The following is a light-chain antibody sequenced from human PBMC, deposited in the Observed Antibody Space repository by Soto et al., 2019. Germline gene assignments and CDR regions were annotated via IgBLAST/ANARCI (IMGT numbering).Light chain of an antibody. J-gene: IGLJ3*02. CDR2: GNS. CDR1: SSNIGAGYD. V-gene: IGLV1-40*01. Sequence: QSVLTQPPSVSGAPGQRVTISCTASSSNIGAGYDVHWYQQLPGTVPKLLIYGNSNRPSGVPDRFSGSKSGTSASLAITGLQAEDEADYYCQSYDSSLSGWVFGGGTKLPV. CDR3: QSYDSSLSGWV.